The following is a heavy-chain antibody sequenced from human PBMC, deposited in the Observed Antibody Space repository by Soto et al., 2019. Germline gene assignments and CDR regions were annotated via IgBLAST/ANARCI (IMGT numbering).Heavy chain of an antibody. CDR1: GYSFTSYW. D-gene: IGHD6-13*01. V-gene: IGHV5-51*01. CDR3: ARTAAAGKYYYGVDV. CDR2: IYPGDSDT. J-gene: IGHJ6*02. Sequence: GESLKISCKGSGYSFTSYWIGWVRQMPGKGLEWMGIIYPGDSDTRYSPSFQGQVTISADRSISTAYLQWSSLKASDTAMYYCARTAAAGKYYYGVDVWGQGATVTVSS.